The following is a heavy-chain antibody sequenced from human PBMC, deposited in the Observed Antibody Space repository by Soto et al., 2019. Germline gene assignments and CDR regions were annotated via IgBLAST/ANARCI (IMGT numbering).Heavy chain of an antibody. D-gene: IGHD1-26*01. CDR1: GGSVSSYQ. CDR2: TSYSGNT. CDR3: ARDGVGPFDY. V-gene: IGHV4-59*02. J-gene: IGHJ4*02. Sequence: QVQLQESGPGLLKPSETLSLTCTISGGSVSSYQWSWIRQPPGKGLEWIGLTSYSGNTVYNPSLKSRVAFSVDTSKNHFSLTLTSVTAADTAVYYCARDGVGPFDYWGQGTVVTVSS.